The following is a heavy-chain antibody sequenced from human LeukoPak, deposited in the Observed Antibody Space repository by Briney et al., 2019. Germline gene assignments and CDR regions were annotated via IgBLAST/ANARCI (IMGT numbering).Heavy chain of an antibody. CDR2: IYYSGST. CDR1: VGSTSSGDYY. J-gene: IGHJ4*02. V-gene: IGHV4-30-4*01. D-gene: IGHD2-2*01. CDR3: ASSGLVPATMIGY. Sequence: SQTLSPTPTVSVGSTSSGDYYWSWIRQPPGKGLEWIGYIYYSGSTSYHPSLKSRVTILVETSENEFSLKLSYVTGADAAVYYCASSGLVPATMIGYWGQGTLVTVSS.